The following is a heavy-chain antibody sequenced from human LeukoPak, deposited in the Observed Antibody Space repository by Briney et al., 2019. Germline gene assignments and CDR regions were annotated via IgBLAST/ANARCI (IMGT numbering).Heavy chain of an antibody. V-gene: IGHV3-33*06. D-gene: IGHD3-10*01. CDR3: AKDSYGSGTTADY. CDR2: IWSNGNNV. CDR1: GFTFSKYC. Sequence: PGGSLRLSCAASGFTFSKYCMHWIRQAPGKGLEWVAVIWSNGNNVYYVESVKGRFTISRDNSKNTLYLQMNSLRAEDTAVYYCAKDSYGSGTTADYWGQGTLVTVSS. J-gene: IGHJ4*02.